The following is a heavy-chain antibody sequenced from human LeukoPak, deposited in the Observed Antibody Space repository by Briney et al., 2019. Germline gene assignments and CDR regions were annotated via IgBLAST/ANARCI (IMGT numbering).Heavy chain of an antibody. V-gene: IGHV3-20*04. D-gene: IGHD2-2*01. CDR3: AREDCSSTSCSDAFDI. CDR2: INWNGGCT. Sequence: PGGSLRLSCAASGFTFDDYGMSWVRQAPGKGVEWVSGINWNGGCTGYADSVKGRFTISRDNAKNSLYLQMNSLRAEDTALYYCAREDCSSTSCSDAFDIWGQGTMVTVSS. J-gene: IGHJ3*02. CDR1: GFTFDDYG.